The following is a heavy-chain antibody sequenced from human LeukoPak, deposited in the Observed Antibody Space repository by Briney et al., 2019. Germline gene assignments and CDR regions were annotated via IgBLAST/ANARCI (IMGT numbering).Heavy chain of an antibody. CDR3: ARGGRDAFDI. J-gene: IGHJ3*02. V-gene: IGHV1-18*01. CDR2: ISTYNGNT. CDR1: GYTFTSYG. Sequence: ASVKVSCKASGYTFTSYGISWVRQAPGQGLEWVGWISTYNGNTHYTQKLQERVTMTTDTSTSTAYMELRSLRSDDTALYYCARGGRDAFDIWGQGTVVTVSS. D-gene: IGHD3-10*01.